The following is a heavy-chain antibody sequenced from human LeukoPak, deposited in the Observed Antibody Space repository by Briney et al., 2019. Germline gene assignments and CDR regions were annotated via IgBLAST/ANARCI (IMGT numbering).Heavy chain of an antibody. CDR1: GFTFSSYG. Sequence: GGSLRLSCAASGFTFSSYGMHWVRQAPGKGLEWAAVIWYDGSNKYYADSVKGRFTISRDNSKNTLYLQMNSLRAEDTAVYYCAKDRWYYDSSGYSLDYWGQGTLVTVSS. J-gene: IGHJ4*02. V-gene: IGHV3-33*06. D-gene: IGHD3-22*01. CDR2: IWYDGSNK. CDR3: AKDRWYYDSSGYSLDY.